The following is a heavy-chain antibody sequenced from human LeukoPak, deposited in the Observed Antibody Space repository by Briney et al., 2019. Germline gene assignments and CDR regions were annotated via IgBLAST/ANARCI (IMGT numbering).Heavy chain of an antibody. Sequence: SQTLSLTCTVSGGSISGNTYYWGWIRRPPGKGLEWIGYIHYSGSTYYNPSLNSRVTISVYTSKNQFSLNLSSLPAADTAVYYCATSDTVSTYNWFDPWGQGTLVTVSS. CDR1: GGSISGNTYY. V-gene: IGHV4-39*01. CDR2: IHYSGST. CDR3: ATSDTVSTYNWFDP. D-gene: IGHD5/OR15-5a*01. J-gene: IGHJ5*02.